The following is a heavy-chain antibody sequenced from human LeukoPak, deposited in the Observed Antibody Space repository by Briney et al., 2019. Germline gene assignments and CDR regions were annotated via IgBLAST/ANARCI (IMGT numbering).Heavy chain of an antibody. Sequence: PSETLSLTCAVYGGSFSGYYWSWIRQPPGKGLEWIGENNHSGSTNYNPSLKSRVTISVDTSKNQFSLKLSSVTAADTAVYYCARVAGYRAAFDIWGQGTMVTVSS. J-gene: IGHJ3*02. D-gene: IGHD3-16*02. CDR3: ARVAGYRAAFDI. V-gene: IGHV4-34*01. CDR2: NNHSGST. CDR1: GGSFSGYY.